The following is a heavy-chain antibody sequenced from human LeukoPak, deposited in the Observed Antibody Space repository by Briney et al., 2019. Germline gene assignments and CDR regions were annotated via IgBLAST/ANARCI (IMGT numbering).Heavy chain of an antibody. V-gene: IGHV1-18*04. J-gene: IGHJ6*03. CDR1: GYTFTGYY. CDR2: ISSYNGNT. CDR3: ARGRGEYYYYMDV. D-gene: IGHD2-21*01. Sequence: ASVKVSSKASGYTFTGYYMHWVRQAPGQGLEWMGWISSYNGNTNYLEKFQGRLTMTTDTSTSTAYMELRSLRSDDTAVYYCARGRGEYYYYMDVWGKGTTVTVSS.